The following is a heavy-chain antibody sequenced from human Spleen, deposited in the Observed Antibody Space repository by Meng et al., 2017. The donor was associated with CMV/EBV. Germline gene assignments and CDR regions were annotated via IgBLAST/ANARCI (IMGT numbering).Heavy chain of an antibody. V-gene: IGHV3-30*19. CDR1: GFSITNSG. CDR3: ARGRTVTTEVVAFDI. D-gene: IGHD4-17*01. CDR2: ISYDGSNK. J-gene: IGHJ3*02. Sequence: GESLKISCAASGFSITNSGMHWVRQAPGKGLEWVAVISYDGSNKYYADSVKGRFTISRDNSKNTLYLQMNSLRAEDTAVYYCARGRTVTTEVVAFDIWGQGTMVTVSS.